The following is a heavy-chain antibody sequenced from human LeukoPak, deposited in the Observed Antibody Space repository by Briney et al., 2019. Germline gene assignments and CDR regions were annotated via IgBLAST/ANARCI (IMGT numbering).Heavy chain of an antibody. CDR2: ISGSGGST. J-gene: IGHJ5*01. CDR1: GFTFSSYA. CDR3: AKGGGSGSYRNWFDS. D-gene: IGHD3-10*01. V-gene: IGHV3-23*01. Sequence: GGSLRLSCAASGFTFSSYAMSWVRQAPGRGLEWVSAISGSGGSTYYADSVKGRFTISRDNSKNTLYLQMNSLRAEDTAVYSCAKGGGSGSYRNWFDSWGQGTLVTVSS.